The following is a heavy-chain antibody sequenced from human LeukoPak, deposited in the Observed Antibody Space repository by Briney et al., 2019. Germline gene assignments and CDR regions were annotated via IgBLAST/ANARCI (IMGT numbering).Heavy chain of an antibody. CDR1: GFTFSTYV. Sequence: PGGSLRLSCAASGFTFSTYVMSWVRQAPGKGLEWVSSISSSGGTTYYADSVKGRFTISRDNAKNSLYLQMNSLRAEDTAVYYCARETLSSSSSDSWGQGTLVTVSS. CDR3: ARETLSSSSSDS. D-gene: IGHD6-6*01. V-gene: IGHV3-23*01. CDR2: ISSSGGTT. J-gene: IGHJ5*02.